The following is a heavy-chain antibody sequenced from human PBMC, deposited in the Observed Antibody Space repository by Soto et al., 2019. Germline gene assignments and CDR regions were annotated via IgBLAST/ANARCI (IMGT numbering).Heavy chain of an antibody. CDR1: GFTFSSYG. J-gene: IGHJ6*03. CDR3: ARDELVVAAIHYYYYYMDV. D-gene: IGHD2-15*01. Sequence: GGSLRLSCAASGFTFSSYGMHWVRQAPGKGLEWVAVIWYDGSNKYYADSVKGRFTISRDNSKNTLYLQMNSLRAEDTAVYYCARDELVVAAIHYYYYYMDVWGKGTTVTVSS. V-gene: IGHV3-33*01. CDR2: IWYDGSNK.